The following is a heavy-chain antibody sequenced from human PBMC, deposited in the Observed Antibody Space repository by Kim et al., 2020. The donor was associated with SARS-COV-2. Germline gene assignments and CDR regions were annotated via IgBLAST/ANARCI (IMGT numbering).Heavy chain of an antibody. CDR1: GFTFSDHA. V-gene: IGHV3-23*01. D-gene: IGHD2-8*02. CDR3: AKRDCAGGTCFLINY. Sequence: GGSLRLSCAASGFTFSDHAMNWVRQAPGRGLEWVSGIGGSDGTTYSADSVKGRFTSSRDDSRTKLFLLMSALRAEDTAVYYCAKRDCAGGTCFLINYWGQGTLVTVSS. CDR2: IGGSDGTT. J-gene: IGHJ4*02.